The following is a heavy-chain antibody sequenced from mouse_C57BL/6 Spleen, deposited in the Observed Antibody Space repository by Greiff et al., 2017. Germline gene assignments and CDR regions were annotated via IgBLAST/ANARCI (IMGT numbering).Heavy chain of an antibody. V-gene: IGHV1-52*01. J-gene: IGHJ4*01. D-gene: IGHD2-4*01. CDR3: ARLYYDYPYAMDY. CDR2: IDPSDSET. CDR1: GYTFTSYW. Sequence: QVQLQQPGAELVRPGSSVKLSCKASGYTFTSYWMHWVKQRPIQGLEWIGNIDPSDSETHYNQKFKDKATLTVDKSSSTAYMQLSSLTSEDSAVYYCARLYYDYPYAMDYWGQGTSVTVSS.